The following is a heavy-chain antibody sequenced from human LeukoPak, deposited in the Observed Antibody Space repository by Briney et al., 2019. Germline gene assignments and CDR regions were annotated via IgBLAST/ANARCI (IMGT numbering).Heavy chain of an antibody. CDR3: ARGQGITMVRAFTKSDNWFDP. D-gene: IGHD3-10*01. CDR1: GGSFSGYY. V-gene: IGHV4-34*01. CDR2: INHSGST. Sequence: SETLSLTRAVYGGSFSGYYWSWIRQPPGKGLEWIGEINHSGSTNYNPSLKSRVTISVDTSKNQFSLKLSSVTAADTAVYYCARGQGITMVRAFTKSDNWFDPWGQGTLVTVSS. J-gene: IGHJ5*02.